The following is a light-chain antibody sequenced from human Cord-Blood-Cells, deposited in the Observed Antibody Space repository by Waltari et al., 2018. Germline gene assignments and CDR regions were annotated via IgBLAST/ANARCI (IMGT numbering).Light chain of an antibody. J-gene: IGLJ2*01. CDR3: SSYAGSNNYVV. CDR2: EVS. V-gene: IGLV2-8*01. CDR1: SSDVGGYNS. Sequence: QSALTQPPSASGSPGQSVTISCPGTSSDVGGYNSVSWYQQHPGKAPKLMIYEVSKRPSGVPDRFSGSKSGNTASLTGSGVQAEDEADYYCSSYAGSNNYVVFGGGTKLTVL.